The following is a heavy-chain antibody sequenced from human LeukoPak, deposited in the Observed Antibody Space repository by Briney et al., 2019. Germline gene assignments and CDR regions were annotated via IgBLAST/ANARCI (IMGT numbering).Heavy chain of an antibody. CDR3: ARAYSSSSIFDY. CDR2: IDHGGSA. CDR1: GGSFSGYS. J-gene: IGHJ4*02. D-gene: IGHD6-6*01. V-gene: IGHV4-34*01. Sequence: SETLSLTCAVYGGSFSGYSWNWIRQPPGKGLEWIGEIDHGGSANYNPSLKSRVTISVDTSKNQFSLRLSSLTAADTAVYYCARAYSSSSIFDYWGQGTLVTVSS.